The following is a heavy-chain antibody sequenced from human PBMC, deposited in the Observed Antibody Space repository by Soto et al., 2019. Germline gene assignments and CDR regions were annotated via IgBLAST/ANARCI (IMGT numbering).Heavy chain of an antibody. D-gene: IGHD4-4*01. CDR2: FDPEDGET. CDR3: ATAGYSGYYYGMDV. V-gene: IGHV1-24*01. Sequence: ASVKVSCKVSGYTLTELSMHWVRQAPGKGLEWMGGFDPEDGETIYAQKFQGRVTMTEDTSTDTAYMELSSLRSEDTAVYYCATAGYSGYYYGMDVWGQGTMVTVS. CDR1: GYTLTELS. J-gene: IGHJ6*02.